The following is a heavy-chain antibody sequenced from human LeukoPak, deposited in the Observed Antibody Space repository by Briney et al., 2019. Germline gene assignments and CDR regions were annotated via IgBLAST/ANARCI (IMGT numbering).Heavy chain of an antibody. V-gene: IGHV4-59*08. CDR1: GGSISRYY. D-gene: IGHD2-15*01. J-gene: IGHJ4*02. Sequence: SETLAPICTVSGGSISRYYWSWIRQPPGKGLEWIGFIYYSGSTNYNPSLKSRVTISVDRSKNQFSLKLSSVTAADTAVYYCARHHCSAGSCYRLFDYWGPGTLVTVSS. CDR2: IYYSGST. CDR3: ARHHCSAGSCYRLFDY.